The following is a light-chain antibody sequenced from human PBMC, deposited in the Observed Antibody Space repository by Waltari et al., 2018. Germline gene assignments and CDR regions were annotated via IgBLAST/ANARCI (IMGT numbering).Light chain of an antibody. CDR3: MQGTHWPLT. Sequence: TQSPLSLPVTLGQPASISCNSRRSLVHTDGNTFFYWYHQRPGQSPRRLIYRVSNRDSGVPDRFSGSGSGTDFTLRISRVEAEDVGIYYCMQGTHWPLTFGGGTKVEIK. V-gene: IGKV2-30*02. CDR1: RSLVHTDGNTF. J-gene: IGKJ4*01. CDR2: RVS.